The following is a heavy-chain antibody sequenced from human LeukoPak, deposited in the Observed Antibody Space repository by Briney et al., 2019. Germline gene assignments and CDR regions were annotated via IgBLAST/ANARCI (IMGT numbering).Heavy chain of an antibody. V-gene: IGHV3-13*04. CDR1: GFTFSGYD. D-gene: IGHD6-19*01. Sequence: PGGSLRLSCAASGFTFSGYDMHWVRQAAGRGLEWVSAFGSGGDTYYPGSVKGRFTISREDAKSSLYLQMNSLRDGDTAVYYCARGGWSHNNRYFDLWGRGTLVIVSS. CDR3: ARGGWSHNNRYFDL. CDR2: FGSGGDT. J-gene: IGHJ2*01.